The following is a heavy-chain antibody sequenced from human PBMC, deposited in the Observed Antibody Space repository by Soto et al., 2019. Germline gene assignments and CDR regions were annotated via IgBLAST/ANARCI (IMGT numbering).Heavy chain of an antibody. CDR3: ARNIVGATPGY. Sequence: QVQLVQSGAEVKKPGSSVKVSCKASGGTFSSYAISWVRQAPGQGLEWVGGIIPIFGTANYAKKFQGRVTITADESTSTAYMELISLRPEATAVYYCARNIVGATPGYWGQGTLVTVSS. CDR1: GGTFSSYA. D-gene: IGHD1-26*01. CDR2: IIPIFGTA. J-gene: IGHJ4*02. V-gene: IGHV1-69*01.